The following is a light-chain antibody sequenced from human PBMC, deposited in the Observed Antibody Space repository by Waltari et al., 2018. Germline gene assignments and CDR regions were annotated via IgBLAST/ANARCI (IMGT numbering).Light chain of an antibody. J-gene: IGKJ1*01. Sequence: EIVLTQSPGTLSLSPGERATLSCRASQSVSSSYLAWYQQKPGQAPRLLTYGASSRATGIPDRFSGGGSGTDFILTISRLEPEDFAMYYCRQYYSSPSTFGQGTKVEI. CDR3: RQYYSSPST. V-gene: IGKV3-20*01. CDR1: QSVSSSY. CDR2: GAS.